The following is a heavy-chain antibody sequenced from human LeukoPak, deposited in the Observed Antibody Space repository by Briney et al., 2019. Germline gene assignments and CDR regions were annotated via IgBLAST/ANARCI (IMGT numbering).Heavy chain of an antibody. CDR2: IKQDGSEK. Sequence: GGSLGLSCAASGFTFSSYWMSWVRQAPGKGLEWVANIKQDGSEKYYGDSVKGRFTIPRDNAKNSLYLQMNSLRAEDTAVYYCARVEYYDSRGYTYWGQGTLVTVSS. J-gene: IGHJ4*02. CDR3: ARVEYYDSRGYTY. D-gene: IGHD3-22*01. V-gene: IGHV3-7*01. CDR1: GFTFSSYW.